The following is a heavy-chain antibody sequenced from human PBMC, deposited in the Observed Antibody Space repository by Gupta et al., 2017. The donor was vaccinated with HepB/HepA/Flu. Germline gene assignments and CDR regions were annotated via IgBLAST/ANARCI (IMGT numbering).Heavy chain of an antibody. V-gene: IGHV3-64*01. J-gene: IGHJ6*02. CDR2: ISGQGGSS. CDR1: GFSFRDYA. CDR3: ARGEGGAFYGVDV. Sequence: VQLVESGGGLVQPGESLRLSCTASGFSFRDYALYWVRQAPGEGLEFISAISGQGGSSYYAKFVKGRFIISRDNSKNTVYLQLGNLRAEDTAVYYCARGEGGAFYGVDVWGQGTTVTVSS. D-gene: IGHD2-21*01.